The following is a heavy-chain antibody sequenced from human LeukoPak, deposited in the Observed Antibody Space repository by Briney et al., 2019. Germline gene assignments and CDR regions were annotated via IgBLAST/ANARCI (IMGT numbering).Heavy chain of an antibody. CDR3: ARAGQQLAVSYFDY. Sequence: PSETLSLTCAVYSGSFSGYYWSWIRQPPGKGLEWIGEINHSGSTNYNPSLKSRVTISVDTSKNQFSLKLSSVTAADTAVYYCARAGQQLAVSYFDYWGQGTLVTVSS. V-gene: IGHV4-34*01. CDR1: SGSFSGYY. D-gene: IGHD6-13*01. CDR2: INHSGST. J-gene: IGHJ4*02.